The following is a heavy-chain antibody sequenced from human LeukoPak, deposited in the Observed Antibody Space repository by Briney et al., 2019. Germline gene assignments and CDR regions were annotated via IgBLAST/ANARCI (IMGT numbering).Heavy chain of an antibody. CDR2: ISDSGGST. CDR3: AKQIGPYSYGSGYYDY. J-gene: IGHJ4*02. V-gene: IGHV3-23*01. Sequence: GGSLRLSCAASGFTFSSYAMSWVRQAPGKGLEWVSAISDSGGSTYYVDSVKGRFTISRDKSKNTLDLQMNSLRAEDTAVYYCAKQIGPYSYGSGYYDYWGQGTLVTVSS. D-gene: IGHD5-18*01. CDR1: GFTFSSYA.